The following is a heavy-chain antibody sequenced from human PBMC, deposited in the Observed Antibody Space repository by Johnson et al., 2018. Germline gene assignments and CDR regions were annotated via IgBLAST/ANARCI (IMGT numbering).Heavy chain of an antibody. CDR2: IYPGDSDT. V-gene: IGHV5-51*01. Sequence: VQLVQSGAEVKKPGESLKISCKGSGYSFTSYWIGWVRQMPGKGLAWMGIIYPGDSDTRYSPSSQGQVPFPADKSISTAYRHGSSLKASDTAMYYWARLHGSAEYLQHWGQGTLVTVSS. CDR3: ARLHGSAEYLQH. CDR1: GYSFTSYW. J-gene: IGHJ1*01. D-gene: IGHD2-15*01.